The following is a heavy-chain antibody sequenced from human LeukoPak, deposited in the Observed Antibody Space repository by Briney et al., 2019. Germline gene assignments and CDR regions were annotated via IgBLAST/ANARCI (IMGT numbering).Heavy chain of an antibody. V-gene: IGHV4-61*01. CDR3: ARGRGITMVRGVRRYYYYMDV. Sequence: SETLSLTCTVSGGSISSSSYYWSWIRQPPGKGLEWIGYIYYSGSTNYNPSLKSRVTISVDTSKNQFSLKLSSVTAADTAVYYCARGRGITMVRGVRRYYYYMDVWGKGTTVTVSS. J-gene: IGHJ6*03. CDR2: IYYSGST. CDR1: GGSISSSSYY. D-gene: IGHD3-10*01.